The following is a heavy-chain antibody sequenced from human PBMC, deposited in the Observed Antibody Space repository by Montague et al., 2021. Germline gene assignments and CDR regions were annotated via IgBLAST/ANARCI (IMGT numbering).Heavy chain of an antibody. CDR3: AKQDYFVSGTSYKGFDP. V-gene: IGHV4-4*02. CDR1: GDSISSKYF. Sequence: SETLSLTCTVSGDSISSKYFWSWVRQPLGKGLEWIGEIYHGTTSYSPSLKGRLTVSMDTSKNQFSLKLSFVTAADTAVYYCAKQDYFVSGTSYKGFDPWGQGILVTVSS. D-gene: IGHD3-10*01. J-gene: IGHJ5*02. CDR2: IYHGTT.